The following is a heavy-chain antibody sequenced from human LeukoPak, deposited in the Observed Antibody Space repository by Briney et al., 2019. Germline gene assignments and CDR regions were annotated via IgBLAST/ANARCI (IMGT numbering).Heavy chain of an antibody. Sequence: SETLSLTCTVSGYSISSGYYWAWIRQPPGKGLELIGNIYHSGSTYYSPSLKSRVTISVDTSKNHFSLKMSSVTAADTAVYYCARDRSGPFLFDYWGQGTLVTVSS. CDR3: ARDRSGPFLFDY. CDR2: IYHSGST. V-gene: IGHV4-38-2*02. CDR1: GYSISSGYY. J-gene: IGHJ4*02.